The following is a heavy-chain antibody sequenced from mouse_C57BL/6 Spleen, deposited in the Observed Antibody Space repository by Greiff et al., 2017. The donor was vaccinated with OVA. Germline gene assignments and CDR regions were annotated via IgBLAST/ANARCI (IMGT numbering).Heavy chain of an antibody. J-gene: IGHJ3*01. CDR2: IWGVGST. D-gene: IGHD1-1*01. CDR3: ATKGRNYGGFAY. V-gene: IGHV2-6*01. CDR1: GFSLTSYG. Sequence: VQVVESGPGLVAPSQSLSITCTVSGFSLTSYGVDWVRQSPGKGLEWLGVIWGVGSTNYNSALKSRLSISKDYSKSQVFLKMNSLQTDDTAMYYCATKGRNYGGFAYWGQGTLVTVSA.